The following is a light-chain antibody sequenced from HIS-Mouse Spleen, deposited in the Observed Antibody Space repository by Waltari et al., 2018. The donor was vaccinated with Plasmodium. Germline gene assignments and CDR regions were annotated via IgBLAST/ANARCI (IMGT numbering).Light chain of an antibody. Sequence: SYELTQPPSVSVSPGQTARITCSGDALPKKYAYWYQPKEGQATGLVIDEDSKRPSGIPEGFSGSSSGTMATLTISGDQVEDEADYYCYSTDSSGNHRVFGGGTKLTVL. V-gene: IGLV3-10*01. J-gene: IGLJ3*02. CDR1: ALPKKY. CDR2: EDS. CDR3: YSTDSSGNHRV.